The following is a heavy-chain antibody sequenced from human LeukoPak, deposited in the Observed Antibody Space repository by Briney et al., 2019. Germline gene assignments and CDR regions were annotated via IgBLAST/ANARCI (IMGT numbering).Heavy chain of an antibody. CDR3: AKNRDSSGWYFDY. Sequence: GGSLTLPCAASGLSFRHYAMRWVRQAPGRRPEWVSLISDHGGTTYYADSVKGRFTISRDNSNNTMYLQMNSLRAEDTAVYYCAKNRDSSGWYFDYWGQGTLVTVSS. V-gene: IGHV3-23*01. CDR1: GLSFRHYA. J-gene: IGHJ4*02. CDR2: ISDHGGTT. D-gene: IGHD6-19*01.